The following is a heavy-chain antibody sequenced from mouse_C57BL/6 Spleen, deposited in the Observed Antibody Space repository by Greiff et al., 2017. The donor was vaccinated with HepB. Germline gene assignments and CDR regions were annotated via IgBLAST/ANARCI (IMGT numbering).Heavy chain of an antibody. D-gene: IGHD2-2*01. CDR3: TSTMVTRAWFAY. CDR2: IDPEDGET. J-gene: IGHJ3*01. Sequence: VQLQQSGAELVRPGASVKLSCTASGFNIKDYYMHWVKQRPEQGLEWIGRIDPEDGETEYAPKFQGKATMTADTSSNTAYLQLSSLTSEDTAVYYCTSTMVTRAWFAYWGQGTLVTVSA. V-gene: IGHV14-1*01. CDR1: GFNIKDYY.